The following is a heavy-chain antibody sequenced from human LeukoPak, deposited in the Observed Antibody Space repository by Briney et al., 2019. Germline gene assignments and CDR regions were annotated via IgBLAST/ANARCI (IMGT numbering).Heavy chain of an antibody. V-gene: IGHV3-7*04. CDR1: GFTFSVDW. CDR3: AGGALDY. Sequence: PGGSLRLSCVASGFTFSVDWMTWVRQAPGQGLEWVAKINQDGREQHFVDSVKGRFTISRDNAKNSLYLQMDSLRGEDTAVYYCAGGALDYWGQGTLVTVSS. CDR2: INQDGREQ. J-gene: IGHJ4*02.